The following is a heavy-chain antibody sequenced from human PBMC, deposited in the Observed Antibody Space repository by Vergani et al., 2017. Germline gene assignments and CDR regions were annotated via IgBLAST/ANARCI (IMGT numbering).Heavy chain of an antibody. D-gene: IGHD3-22*01. CDR1: GYTFTSYY. J-gene: IGHJ4*02. CDR3: AREWYYYDSSGYYYPDY. CDR2: INPSGGST. V-gene: IGHV1-46*01. Sequence: QVQLVQSGAEVKKPGASVKVSCKASGYTFTSYYMHWVRQAPGQGLEWMGIINPSGGSTSYAQKFQGRVTMTRDTSTSTVYMELSSLRSEDTAVYYCAREWYYYDSSGYYYPDYWGQGTLVTVSS.